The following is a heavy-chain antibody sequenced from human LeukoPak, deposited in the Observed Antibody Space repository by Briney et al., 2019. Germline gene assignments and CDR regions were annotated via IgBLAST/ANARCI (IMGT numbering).Heavy chain of an antibody. V-gene: IGHV4-59*01. Sequence: SETLPLTCTVSGGSISSYYWSWIRLPPGKGLEWIGYIDYSGSTNYNPSLKSRVTMSVDTSKNQFSLKLSSVTAADTAVYYCARVGPWCFDLWGRGTLVTVSS. CDR3: ARVGPWCFDL. CDR2: IDYSGST. CDR1: GGSISSYY. J-gene: IGHJ2*01.